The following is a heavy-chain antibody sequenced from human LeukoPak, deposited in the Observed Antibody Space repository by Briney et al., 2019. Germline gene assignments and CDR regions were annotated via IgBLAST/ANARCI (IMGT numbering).Heavy chain of an antibody. CDR2: INHSGST. D-gene: IGHD6-19*01. V-gene: IGHV4-34*01. CDR1: GGSFSGYY. Sequence: SETLSLTCAVYGGSFSGYYWSWIRQPPGKGLEWIGEINHSGSTNYNPSLKSRVTISVDTSKNQFSLKLSSVTAADTAVYYCARERRRWLVTAHFDHWGQGTLVTVSS. CDR3: ARERRRWLVTAHFDH. J-gene: IGHJ4*02.